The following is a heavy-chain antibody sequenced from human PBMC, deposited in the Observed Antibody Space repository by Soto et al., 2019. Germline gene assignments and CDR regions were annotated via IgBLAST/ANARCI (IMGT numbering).Heavy chain of an antibody. CDR2: IYYSGST. CDR3: ARGAGTNDY. J-gene: IGHJ4*02. V-gene: IGHV4-59*01. Sequence: QVQLQESGPGLVKPSETLSLTCTVSGGSISSYYWSWIRQSPGKGLEWIGYIYYSGSTNYNPSLKSRVTISVDTSKNQFSLKLSSVTAADTAVYYCARGAGTNDYWGQGTLVTVSS. D-gene: IGHD3-10*01. CDR1: GGSISSYY.